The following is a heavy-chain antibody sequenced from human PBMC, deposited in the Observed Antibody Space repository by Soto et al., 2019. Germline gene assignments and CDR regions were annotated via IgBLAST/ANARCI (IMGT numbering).Heavy chain of an antibody. D-gene: IGHD4-17*01. J-gene: IGHJ4*02. Sequence: ASVKVSCKASGYTFTSYAMHWVRQAPGQRLEWMGWINAGNGNTKYSQKFQGRVTITRDTSASTAYMELSSLRSEDTAVYYCARGYPDYAPYPNDYWGQGTLVTVSS. V-gene: IGHV1-3*01. CDR2: INAGNGNT. CDR3: ARGYPDYAPYPNDY. CDR1: GYTFTSYA.